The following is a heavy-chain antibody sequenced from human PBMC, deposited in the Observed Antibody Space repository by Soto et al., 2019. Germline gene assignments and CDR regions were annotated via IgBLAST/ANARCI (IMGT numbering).Heavy chain of an antibody. V-gene: IGHV3-11*03. Sequence: QVQLLESGGGLVNPGGSLRLSCAASGFAVSDYYMAWIRQPPGKGLEWISYISGDSIYTDYADSVKGRFTISRDNAKNSLVLQMNSLRVEDTAVYFCATGQQVRMADIWGQGTMVTVSS. CDR1: GFAVSDYY. CDR2: ISGDSIYT. CDR3: ATGQQVRMADI. J-gene: IGHJ3*02. D-gene: IGHD6-13*01.